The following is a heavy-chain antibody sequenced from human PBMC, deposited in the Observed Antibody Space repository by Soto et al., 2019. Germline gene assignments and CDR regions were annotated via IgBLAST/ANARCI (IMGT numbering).Heavy chain of an antibody. J-gene: IGHJ4*02. CDR3: AGDTVHDYSSGYYYSH. CDR2: ISAYNGNT. CDR1: GYTFTSYG. Sequence: ASVKVSCKASGYTFTSYGISWVRQAPGEGLEWMGWISAYNGNTNYAQKLQGRVTMTTDPSTSTAYMELRSLRSDDTAVYYCAGDTVHDYSSGYYYSHWGQGTLFTVSS. D-gene: IGHD3-22*01. V-gene: IGHV1-18*04.